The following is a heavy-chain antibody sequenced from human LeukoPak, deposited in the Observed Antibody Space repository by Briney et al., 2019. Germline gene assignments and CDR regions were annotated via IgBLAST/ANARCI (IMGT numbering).Heavy chain of an antibody. D-gene: IGHD4-11*01. CDR2: ISGSGGTT. CDR1: GFTFTDYW. CDR3: AKDRYSNYGNWFDP. V-gene: IGHV3-23*01. J-gene: IGHJ5*02. Sequence: PGGSLRLSCEVSGFTFTDYWMNWVRQAPGKGLEWVSGISGSGGTTYYVDSVKGRFTISRDNSKNTLYLQMISLRAEDTAVYYCAKDRYSNYGNWFDPWGQGTLVTVFS.